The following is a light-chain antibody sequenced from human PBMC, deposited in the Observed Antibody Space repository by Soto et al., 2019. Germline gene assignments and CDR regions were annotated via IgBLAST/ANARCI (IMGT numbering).Light chain of an antibody. CDR3: SSYTSNSSWV. Sequence: QSALTQPASVSGSPGQSITISCTGTSSDVGDYNYVSWYQQHPGKAPKLMIYEVSDRPSGVPNRFSGSKSGNTASLTISGLQGEDEADYYCSSYTSNSSWVFGGGTKLTVL. J-gene: IGLJ3*02. V-gene: IGLV2-14*01. CDR2: EVS. CDR1: SSDVGDYNY.